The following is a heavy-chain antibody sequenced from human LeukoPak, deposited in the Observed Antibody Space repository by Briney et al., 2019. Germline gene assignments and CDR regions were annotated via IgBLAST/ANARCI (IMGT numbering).Heavy chain of an antibody. Sequence: ASVKVSCKASGYTFTSYGISWVRQAPGQGLEWMGWISDYNGNTNYAQKLQGRVTMTTDTSTSTAYMELRSLRSDDTAVYYCARVNESGYDLPRFDYWGQGTLVTVSS. CDR2: ISDYNGNT. D-gene: IGHD5-12*01. J-gene: IGHJ4*02. V-gene: IGHV1-18*01. CDR3: ARVNESGYDLPRFDY. CDR1: GYTFTSYG.